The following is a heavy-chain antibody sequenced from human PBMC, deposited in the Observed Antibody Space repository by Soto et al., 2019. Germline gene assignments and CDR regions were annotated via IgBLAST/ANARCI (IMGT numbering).Heavy chain of an antibody. V-gene: IGHV4-34*01. CDR3: ARVRGTDYIWGSYIYYYMDV. Sequence: SETLSLTCAVYGGSFSGYYWSWIRQPPEKGLEWIGEINHSGSTNYNPSLKSRVTISVDTSKNQFSLKLSSVTAADTAVYYCARVRGTDYIWGSYIYYYMDVWGKGTTVTVSS. D-gene: IGHD3-16*01. CDR2: INHSGST. CDR1: GGSFSGYY. J-gene: IGHJ6*03.